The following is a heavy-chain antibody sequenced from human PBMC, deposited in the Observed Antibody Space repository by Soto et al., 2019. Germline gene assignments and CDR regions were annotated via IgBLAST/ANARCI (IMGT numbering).Heavy chain of an antibody. CDR1: GGSISSSSYY. Sequence: QLQLQESGPGLVKPSETLSLTCTVSGGSISSSSYYWGWIRQPPGKGLEWIGSIYYSGSTYYNPSLKSRVTISVDTSKNQSSLKLSSVTAADTAVYYCARGLAYYYDSSGYYPVGAFDIWGQGTMVTVSS. D-gene: IGHD3-22*01. CDR3: ARGLAYYYDSSGYYPVGAFDI. CDR2: IYYSGST. V-gene: IGHV4-39*01. J-gene: IGHJ3*02.